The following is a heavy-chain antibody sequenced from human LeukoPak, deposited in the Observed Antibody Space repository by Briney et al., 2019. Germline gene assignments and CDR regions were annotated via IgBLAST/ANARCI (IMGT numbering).Heavy chain of an antibody. CDR1: GFTFSDYY. J-gene: IGHJ4*02. D-gene: IGHD3-3*01. V-gene: IGHV3-11*04. CDR3: AGNYDFWSAYYFDY. Sequence: GGSLRLSCAASGFTFSDYYMSWIRQAPGKGLEWVSYISSSGSTIYYADSVKGRFTISRDNAKNSLYLQMNSLRAGDTAVYYCAGNYDFWSAYYFDYWGQGTLVTVSS. CDR2: ISSSGSTI.